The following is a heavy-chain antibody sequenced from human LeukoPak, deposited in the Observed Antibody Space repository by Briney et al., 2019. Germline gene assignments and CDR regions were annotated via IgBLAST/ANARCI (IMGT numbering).Heavy chain of an antibody. CDR3: ARDWSSSTSRTGWFDP. J-gene: IGHJ5*02. CDR1: GGSISSYY. CDR2: IYTSGST. V-gene: IGHV4-4*07. D-gene: IGHD2-2*01. Sequence: SETLSLTCTVSGGSISSYYWSWIRQPAGKGLEWIGRIYTSGSTNYNPSLKSRVTISVDTSKNQFSLKLSSVTAADTAVYYCARDWSSSTSRTGWFDPWGQGTLVTVSS.